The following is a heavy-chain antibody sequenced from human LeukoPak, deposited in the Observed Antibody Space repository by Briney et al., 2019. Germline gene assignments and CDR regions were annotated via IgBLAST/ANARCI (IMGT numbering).Heavy chain of an antibody. D-gene: IGHD3-3*01. J-gene: IGHJ6*02. CDR3: ARGRVTIFGVVPHGMDV. CDR2: MNPNSGNT. Sequence: ASVKVSCKASGYTFTSYDINWVRQATGQGLEWMGWMNPNSGNTGYAQKFQGRVTMTRNTSISTAYMELSSLRSEDTAVYYCARGRVTIFGVVPHGMDVWGQGTTVTVSS. V-gene: IGHV1-8*01. CDR1: GYTFTSYD.